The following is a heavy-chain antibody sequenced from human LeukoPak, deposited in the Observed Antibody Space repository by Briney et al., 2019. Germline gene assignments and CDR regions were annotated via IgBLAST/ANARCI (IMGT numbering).Heavy chain of an antibody. D-gene: IGHD6-19*01. Sequence: PGGSLRLSCAASGFTLSSHWMNWVRQAPGKGLEWVANINSDGSERYYVDSVKGRFSISRDNAKNSLFLQMNSLRAEDTAVYYCAGTPITVATFDYWGQGTLVTVSS. J-gene: IGHJ4*02. CDR1: GFTLSSHW. V-gene: IGHV3-7*01. CDR3: AGTPITVATFDY. CDR2: INSDGSER.